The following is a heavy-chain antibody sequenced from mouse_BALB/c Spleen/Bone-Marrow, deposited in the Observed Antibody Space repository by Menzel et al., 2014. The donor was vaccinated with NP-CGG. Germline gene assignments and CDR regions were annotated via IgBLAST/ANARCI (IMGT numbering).Heavy chain of an antibody. CDR1: GFTFSSYG. CDR2: INSGGVNT. D-gene: IGHD4-1*01. CDR3: ARRGNWDGRAAMDY. V-gene: IGHV5-6*01. J-gene: IGHJ4*01. Sequence: EVQLQESGGDLVKPGGSLKLSCAASGFTFSSYGMSWVRQTPDKRLEWVATINSGGVNTYYIDSVKGRFTISRDNAKNTPYLQMSSLKSEDTAMYHCARRGNWDGRAAMDYWGQGTSVTVSS.